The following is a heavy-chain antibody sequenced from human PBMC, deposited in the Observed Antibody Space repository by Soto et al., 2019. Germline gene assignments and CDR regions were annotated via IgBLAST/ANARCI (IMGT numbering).Heavy chain of an antibody. V-gene: IGHV4-34*01. J-gene: IGHJ6*02. CDR1: GGSFSGYY. Sequence: SETLSLTCAVYGGSFSGYYWSWIRQHPGKGLEWIGEINHSGSTNYNPSLKSRVTISVDTSNNQFSLKLSSVTAADTAVYYCARSCGYSYGYVYYYYYGMDVWGQGTTVTVSS. CDR2: INHSGST. CDR3: ARSCGYSYGYVYYYYYGMDV. D-gene: IGHD5-18*01.